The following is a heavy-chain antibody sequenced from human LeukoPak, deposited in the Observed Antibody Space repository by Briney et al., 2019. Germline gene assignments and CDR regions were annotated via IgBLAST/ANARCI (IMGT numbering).Heavy chain of an antibody. CDR2: ISWNSGSI. CDR3: AKDNRRHYTSGPNPDSLH. CDR1: GFIFNNYA. Sequence: GGSLRLSCAGSGFIFNNYAMHWVRQPPGKGLEWVSGISWNSGSIDHADSVKGRFTISRDNAKNSLYLQMNSLRVEDTAFYYCAKDNRRHYTSGPNPDSLHWGQGALVTVSS. J-gene: IGHJ4*02. V-gene: IGHV3-9*01. D-gene: IGHD6-19*01.